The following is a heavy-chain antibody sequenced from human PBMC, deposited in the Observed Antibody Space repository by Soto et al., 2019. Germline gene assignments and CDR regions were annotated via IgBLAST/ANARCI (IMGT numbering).Heavy chain of an antibody. CDR2: MNPNSGNT. CDR3: ARESAIFGVVRSYYYYYMDV. CDR1: GYTFTSYD. D-gene: IGHD3-3*01. V-gene: IGHV1-8*01. J-gene: IGHJ6*03. Sequence: QVQLVQSGAEVKKPGASVKVSCKASGYTFTSYDINWVRQATGQGLEWMGWMNPNSGNTGYAQKFQRRVTMTRNTSISTAYMERSSLRSEDTAVYYCARESAIFGVVRSYYYYYMDVWVKGTTVTVSS.